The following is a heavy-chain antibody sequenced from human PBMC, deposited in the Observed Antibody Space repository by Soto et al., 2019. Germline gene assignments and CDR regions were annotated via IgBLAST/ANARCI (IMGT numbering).Heavy chain of an antibody. CDR1: GFSLNTRGVG. V-gene: IGHV2-5*02. D-gene: IGHD3-9*01. CDR2: ISWDGEK. J-gene: IGHJ4*02. CDR3: AHKSGDLLNGHYYFDY. Sequence: ITLKESGPTLVKPTQTLTLTCTFSGFSLNTRGVGVGWIRQPPGKALEWLALISWDGEKRYSPSLKSRLTRKQENSENKVVITMTKMDPVDTAKYSCAHKSGDLLNGHYYFDYWGQGTLVTVSS.